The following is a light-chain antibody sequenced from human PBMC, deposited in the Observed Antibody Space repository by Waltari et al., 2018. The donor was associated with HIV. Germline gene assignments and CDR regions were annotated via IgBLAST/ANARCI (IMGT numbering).Light chain of an antibody. J-gene: IGLJ2*01. CDR2: EGS. V-gene: IGLV2-23*01. Sequence: QSALTQPASVSGSPGQSITISCTGTGSDVGSYNLVSWYQQYPGKAPKLIIYEGSKRPSWISNRFAGSQSGNTASLTISVLQAEDEADYYFCSYAVSSTSVIFGGGTKLTVL. CDR1: GSDVGSYNL. CDR3: CSYAVSSTSVI.